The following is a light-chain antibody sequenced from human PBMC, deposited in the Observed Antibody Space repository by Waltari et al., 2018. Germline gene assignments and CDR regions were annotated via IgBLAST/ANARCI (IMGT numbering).Light chain of an antibody. Sequence: EIVLTQSPGTLSLSPGERASLSCRASQSLSNNYVAWYQHKPGQAPRLLIFDASRRATGIPDRFSGSGSGTDFTLTISSLEPEDFAVYYCQQYQNWPLTFGGGTKVEIK. CDR3: QQYQNWPLT. J-gene: IGKJ4*01. CDR1: QSLSNNY. V-gene: IGKV3-20*01. CDR2: DAS.